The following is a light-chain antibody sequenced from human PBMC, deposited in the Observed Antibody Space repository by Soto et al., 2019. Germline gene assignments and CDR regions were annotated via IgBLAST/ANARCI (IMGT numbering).Light chain of an antibody. CDR1: QSVSIN. V-gene: IGKV3-15*01. CDR3: QQYNKWPVT. Sequence: EIVMTQSPATLSVSPGERATLSCRASQSVSINLAWYQQKSGQAPRLLVYGASTRATGIPARFSGSGSGTEFTLTISSLQSEDFAVYYCQQYNKWPVTFGGGTKVEI. J-gene: IGKJ4*01. CDR2: GAS.